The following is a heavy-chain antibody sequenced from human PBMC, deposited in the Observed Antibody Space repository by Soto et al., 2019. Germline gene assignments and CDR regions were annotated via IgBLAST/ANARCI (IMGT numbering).Heavy chain of an antibody. CDR2: IYHSGST. J-gene: IGHJ5*02. D-gene: IGHD3-3*01. CDR3: ARGLYDAFWSGYYLFDT. CDR1: GYSISSGYY. Sequence: PSETVTLTCAVSGYSISSGYYWGWIRQPPGKGLECIGSIYHSGSTYYNPSLKSRVTISVDTSKNQFSLKLSSVTAADTAVYYCARGLYDAFWSGYYLFDTPGPGSMGTLSS. V-gene: IGHV4-38-2*01.